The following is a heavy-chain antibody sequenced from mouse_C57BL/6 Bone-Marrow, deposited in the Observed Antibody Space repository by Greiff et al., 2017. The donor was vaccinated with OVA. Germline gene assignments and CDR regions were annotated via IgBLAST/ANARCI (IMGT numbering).Heavy chain of an antibody. Sequence: QVTLKESGPGILQPSQTLSLTCSFSGFSLSTFGMGVGWIRQPSGKGLEWLAHLWWDDDKYSNPTLKSRRTKSKNTSKNQVFRKIAKVDAADTATYCGARIGWLVSVDYGGRGTALTVSS. CDR2: LWWDDDK. CDR3: ARIGWLVSVDY. D-gene: IGHD1-1*02. J-gene: IGHJ2*01. V-gene: IGHV8-8*01. CDR1: GFSLSTFGMG.